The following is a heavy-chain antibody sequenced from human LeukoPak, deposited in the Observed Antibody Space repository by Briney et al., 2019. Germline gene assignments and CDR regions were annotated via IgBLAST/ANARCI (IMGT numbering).Heavy chain of an antibody. CDR1: GFTFSSYA. V-gene: IGHV3-23*01. Sequence: TGGSLRLSCAASGFTFSSYAMSWVRRAPGKGLEWVSGISGSGGSTYYADSVEGRFTISRDNSKNTLYLQMNSLRAEDTAVYYCAKGIESSGSYYTCFDYWGQGTLVTVSS. CDR2: ISGSGGST. CDR3: AKGIESSGSYYTCFDY. D-gene: IGHD1-26*01. J-gene: IGHJ4*02.